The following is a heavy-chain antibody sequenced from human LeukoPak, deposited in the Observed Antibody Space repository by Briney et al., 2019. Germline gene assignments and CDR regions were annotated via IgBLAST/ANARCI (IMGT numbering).Heavy chain of an antibody. D-gene: IGHD2-15*01. CDR3: ARDRTRGIVVVVAAPPYYYYGMDV. CDR1: GYTFTSYG. V-gene: IGHV1-18*01. Sequence: ASVKVSCKASGYTFTSYGISWVRQAPGQGLEWMGWISAYNGNTNYAQKLQGRVTMTTDTSTSTAYMELRSLRPDDTAVYYCARDRTRGIVVVVAAPPYYYYGMDVWGQGTTVTVSS. CDR2: ISAYNGNT. J-gene: IGHJ6*02.